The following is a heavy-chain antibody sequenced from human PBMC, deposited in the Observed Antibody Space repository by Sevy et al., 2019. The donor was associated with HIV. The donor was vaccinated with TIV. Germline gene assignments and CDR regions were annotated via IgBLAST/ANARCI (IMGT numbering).Heavy chain of an antibody. CDR3: AKDLTWEQLVPGYFDY. CDR1: GFTFSSYG. D-gene: IGHD6-13*01. Sequence: GGSLRLSCAASGFTFSSYGMHWVRQAPGKGLEWLAVISYDGSEKNYVDSVKGRFTISRDNSKNTLYLQMNSLRAEDTAVYYCAKDLTWEQLVPGYFDYWGQGTLVTVSS. CDR2: ISYDGSEK. J-gene: IGHJ4*02. V-gene: IGHV3-30*18.